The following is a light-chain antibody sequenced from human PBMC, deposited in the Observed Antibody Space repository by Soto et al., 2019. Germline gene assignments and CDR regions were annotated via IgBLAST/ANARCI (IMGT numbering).Light chain of an antibody. Sequence: DIVWTQSTLSLPVTPGEPASISCMASDSLLYSHGYNNVDWYLQKAGQSPQVLIYLGSNRASGVPDRFSGSGSGTEFTLTISSLQSEDCAIYYCQQYHTWPITFGGGTKVDI. CDR1: DSLLYSHGYNN. CDR3: QQYHTWPIT. V-gene: IGKV2-28*01. J-gene: IGKJ4*01. CDR2: LGS.